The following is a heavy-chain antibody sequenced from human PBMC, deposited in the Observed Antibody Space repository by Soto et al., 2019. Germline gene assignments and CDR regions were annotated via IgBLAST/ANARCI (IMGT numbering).Heavy chain of an antibody. D-gene: IGHD3-10*01. Sequence: QVQLQESGPGLVKPSETLSLTCTVSGGSISSYYWSWIRQPPGEGLEWIGYSYYSGSTNYNPSLKRRVTIAVDTSKSQFSLKLSSVTAADTAVNYCARDRKTGEPDLGWYYYCMDVWGQGTTVTVSS. J-gene: IGHJ6*02. CDR1: GGSISSYY. CDR2: SYYSGST. CDR3: ARDRKTGEPDLGWYYYCMDV. V-gene: IGHV4-59*01.